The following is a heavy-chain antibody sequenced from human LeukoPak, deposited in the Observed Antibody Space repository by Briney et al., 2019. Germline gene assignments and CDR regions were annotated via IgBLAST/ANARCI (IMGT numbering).Heavy chain of an antibody. J-gene: IGHJ5*02. V-gene: IGHV3-21*01. CDR2: ISSSSSYI. CDR3: ARDRWAAGKLIVTGANWFDP. D-gene: IGHD6-13*01. Sequence: GGSLRLSCAASGFTFSSYWMNWVRQAPGKGLEWVSSISSSSSYIYYADSVKGRFTISRDNAKNSLYLQMNSLRAEDTAVYYCARDRWAAGKLIVTGANWFDPWGQGTLVTVSS. CDR1: GFTFSSYW.